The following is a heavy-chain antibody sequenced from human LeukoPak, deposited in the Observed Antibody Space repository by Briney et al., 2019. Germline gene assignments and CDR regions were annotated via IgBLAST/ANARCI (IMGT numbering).Heavy chain of an antibody. Sequence: SETLSLTCAVSGGSISSGGYSWSWIRQPPGKGLEWIGYIYHSGSTYYNPSLKSRVTISVDRSKNQFSLKLSSVTAADTAVYYCARHFDPHGSDAFDIWGQGTMVTVSS. CDR3: ARHFDPHGSDAFDI. J-gene: IGHJ3*02. D-gene: IGHD3-3*02. CDR2: IYHSGST. V-gene: IGHV4-30-2*01. CDR1: GGSISSGGYS.